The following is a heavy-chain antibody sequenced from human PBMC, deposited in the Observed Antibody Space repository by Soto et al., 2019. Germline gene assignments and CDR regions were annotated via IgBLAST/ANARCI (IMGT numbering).Heavy chain of an antibody. CDR3: ARQVPPYGSGYGYYYYGMDV. CDR2: IDPSDSYT. CDR1: GYSFTSYW. D-gene: IGHD3-10*01. Sequence: PGESLKISCKGSGYSFTSYWISWVRQMPGKGLEWMGRIDPSDSYTNYSPSFQGHVTISADKSISTAYLQWSSLKASDTAMYYCARQVPPYGSGYGYYYYGMDVWGQGTTVTVSS. J-gene: IGHJ6*02. V-gene: IGHV5-10-1*01.